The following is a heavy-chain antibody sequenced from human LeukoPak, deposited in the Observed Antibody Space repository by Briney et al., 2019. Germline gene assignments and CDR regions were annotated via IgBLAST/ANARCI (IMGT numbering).Heavy chain of an antibody. D-gene: IGHD2-8*01. CDR1: GFTFSSYA. J-gene: IGHJ4*02. V-gene: IGHV3-23*01. Sequence: GGSLRLSCAASGFTFSSYAVSWVSQDPGKGLEWVSIISGSGGSTYSADSVKGRFTISRDNSKNTLYLQMNSLRAEDTALYYCAKDRSCTNDICHGDFDYWGQGTLVTVSS. CDR3: AKDRSCTNDICHGDFDY. CDR2: ISGSGGST.